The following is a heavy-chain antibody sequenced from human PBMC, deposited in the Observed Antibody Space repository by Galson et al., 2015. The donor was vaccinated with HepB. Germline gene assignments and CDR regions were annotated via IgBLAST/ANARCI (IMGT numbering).Heavy chain of an antibody. CDR3: AKWVRWELRSDNWFDP. V-gene: IGHV3-23*01. Sequence: SLRLSCAASGFTFSSYAMSWVRQAPGKGLEWVSAISGSGGSTYYADSVKGRFAISRDNSKNTLYLQMNSLRAEDTAVYYCAKWVRWELRSDNWFDPWGQGTLVTVSS. D-gene: IGHD1-26*01. CDR2: ISGSGGST. CDR1: GFTFSSYA. J-gene: IGHJ5*02.